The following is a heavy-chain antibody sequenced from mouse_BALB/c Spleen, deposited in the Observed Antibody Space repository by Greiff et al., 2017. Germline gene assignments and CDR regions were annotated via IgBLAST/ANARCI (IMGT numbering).Heavy chain of an antibody. CDR3: ARRDDYDGDWYFDV. CDR1: GYAFTNYL. V-gene: IGHV1-54*01. D-gene: IGHD2-4*01. CDR2: FNPGSGGT. J-gene: IGHJ1*01. Sequence: QVQLKESGAELVRPGTSVKVSCKASGYAFTNYLIEWVKQRPGQGLEWIGVFNPGSGGTNYNEKFKGKATLTADKSSSTAYMQLSSLTSDDSAVYFCARRDDYDGDWYFDVWGAGTTVTVSS.